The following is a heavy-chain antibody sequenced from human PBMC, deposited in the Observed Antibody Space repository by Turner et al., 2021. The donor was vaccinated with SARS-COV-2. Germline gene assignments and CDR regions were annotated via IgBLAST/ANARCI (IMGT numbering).Heavy chain of an antibody. Sequence: QVQLVESGGGVVQPGRSLRLSCAASGFTFSNYGVHWVRQAPGKGLEWVAVISYDGSNKYYTDSVKGRFTISRDNSRNTLYLQMNSLRAEDTAVYYCARESIAAAGRDFDYWGQGTLVTVSS. CDR2: ISYDGSNK. CDR3: ARESIAAAGRDFDY. D-gene: IGHD6-13*01. J-gene: IGHJ4*02. CDR1: GFTFSNYG. V-gene: IGHV3-30*03.